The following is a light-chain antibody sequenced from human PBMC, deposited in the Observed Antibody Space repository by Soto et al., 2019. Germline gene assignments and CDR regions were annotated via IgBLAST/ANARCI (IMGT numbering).Light chain of an antibody. CDR2: EVS. CDR1: SSDIGAYNY. J-gene: IGLJ1*01. Sequence: QSVLTQPASVSGSPGQSITISCTGSSSDIGAYNYVSWFQQYPGKAPKLIISEVSNRPSGVSNRFSGSKSGTAASLTISGLQTEDEADYFCFSFTTDWTHVFGNGTKVT. V-gene: IGLV2-14*01. CDR3: FSFTTDWTHV.